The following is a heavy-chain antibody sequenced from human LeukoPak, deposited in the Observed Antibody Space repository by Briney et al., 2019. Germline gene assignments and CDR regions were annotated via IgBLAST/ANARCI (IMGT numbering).Heavy chain of an antibody. CDR3: AREPGTYDSGGYYYHQGYFDY. D-gene: IGHD3-22*01. Sequence: PGGSLRLSCAASGFTFSSYWMHWVRQAPGKGLVWVSRINSDGSSTSYADSVKGRFTISRDNSKNTLYLQMNSLRAEDTAVYYCAREPGTYDSGGYYYHQGYFDYWGQGTLVTVSS. CDR2: INSDGSST. J-gene: IGHJ4*02. V-gene: IGHV3-74*01. CDR1: GFTFSSYW.